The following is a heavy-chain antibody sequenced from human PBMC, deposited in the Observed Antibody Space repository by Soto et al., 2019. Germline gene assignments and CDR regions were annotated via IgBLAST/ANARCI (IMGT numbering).Heavy chain of an antibody. CDR2: IWYDGGSN. D-gene: IGHD1-1*01. CDR1: GFTFSNYG. J-gene: IGHJ6*02. CDR3: ASDEIQQERRPSDGEDV. Sequence: QMQLVESGGGVVQPGKSLRLSCIASGFTFSNYGMHWVRQAPGKGLEWVAVIWYDGGSNFYADSVKGRFTISRDNSKNTLYLQMTSLRADATAVYYCASDEIQQERRPSDGEDVGGQGT. V-gene: IGHV3-33*01.